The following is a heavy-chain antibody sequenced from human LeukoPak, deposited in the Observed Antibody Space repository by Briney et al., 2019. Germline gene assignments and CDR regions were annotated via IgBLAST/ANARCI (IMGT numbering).Heavy chain of an antibody. CDR1: GFTFSSYA. CDR3: ARDRPSTVFGVADYYYMDV. Sequence: GGSLRLSCAASGFTFSSYAMRWVRQAPGKGLEWVTLISSGGSYKYYADSVKGRFTISRDNSKNTLYLEMKSLRAEDTAVYSCARDRPSTVFGVADYYYMDVWGKGTTVTVSS. V-gene: IGHV3-30*04. D-gene: IGHD3-3*01. CDR2: ISSGGSYK. J-gene: IGHJ6*03.